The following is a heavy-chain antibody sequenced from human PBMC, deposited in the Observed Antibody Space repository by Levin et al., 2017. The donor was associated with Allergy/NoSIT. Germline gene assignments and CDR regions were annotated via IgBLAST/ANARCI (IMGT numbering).Heavy chain of an antibody. J-gene: IGHJ6*02. D-gene: IGHD5-12*01. V-gene: IGHV3-21*01. CDR1: GFTFSSYN. CDR2: ISSSSSYI. Sequence: ETLSLTCAASGFTFSSYNMNWVRQAPGKGLEWVSSISSSSSYIYYADSVKGRFTISRDNAKNSLYLQMNSLRAEDTAVYYCARTSGYDWGPAYYYGMDVWGQGTTVTVSS. CDR3: ARTSGYDWGPAYYYGMDV.